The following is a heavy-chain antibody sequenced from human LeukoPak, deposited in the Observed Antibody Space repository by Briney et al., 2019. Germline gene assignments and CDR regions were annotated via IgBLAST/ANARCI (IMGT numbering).Heavy chain of an antibody. CDR1: GYTFTGYY. Sequence: ASVKVSCKASGYTFTGYYMHWVRQAPGQGLEWMGWINPNSGGTNHAQKFQGRVTMTRDTSISTAYVELSRLRSDDTAVYYCARDDSSSWYRFDYWGQGTLVTVSS. CDR3: ARDDSSSWYRFDY. J-gene: IGHJ4*02. CDR2: INPNSGGT. V-gene: IGHV1-2*02. D-gene: IGHD6-13*01.